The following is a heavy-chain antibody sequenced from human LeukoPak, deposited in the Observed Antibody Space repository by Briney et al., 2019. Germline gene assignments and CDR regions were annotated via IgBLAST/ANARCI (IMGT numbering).Heavy chain of an antibody. Sequence: GGSLRLACAASGFSFRRYAMNWVRQAPGRGLEWVAYVNAESTDILYADSVRGRFTISRDNAKNSLYLQMNSLRAEDRGVYYCARDTFEPLVIDFWGQGTLVTVSS. CDR1: GFSFRRYA. V-gene: IGHV3-21*05. CDR2: VNAESTDI. D-gene: IGHD6-13*01. J-gene: IGHJ4*02. CDR3: ARDTFEPLVIDF.